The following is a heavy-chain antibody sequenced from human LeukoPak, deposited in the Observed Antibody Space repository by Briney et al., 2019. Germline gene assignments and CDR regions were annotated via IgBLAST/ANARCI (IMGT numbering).Heavy chain of an antibody. CDR2: ISAYNGNT. J-gene: IGHJ4*02. CDR1: GYTFTDYY. Sequence: ASVKVSCKASGYTFTDYYMYWVRQAPGQGLEWMGWISAYNGNTNYAQKLQGRVTMTTDTSTSTAYMELRSLRSDDTAVYYCARDRDTMVRGVIPFDYWGQGTLVTVSS. D-gene: IGHD3-10*01. V-gene: IGHV1-18*04. CDR3: ARDRDTMVRGVIPFDY.